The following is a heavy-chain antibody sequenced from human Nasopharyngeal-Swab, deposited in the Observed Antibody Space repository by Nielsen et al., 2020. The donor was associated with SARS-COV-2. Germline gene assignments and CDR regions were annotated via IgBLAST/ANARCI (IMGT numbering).Heavy chain of an antibody. CDR2: IHHSGKI. J-gene: IGHJ4*02. V-gene: IGHV4-4*02. CDR3: ARGGNWQFDY. D-gene: IGHD1-1*01. Sequence: VRQPPGRGLEWIGEIHHSGKINYNPSPKSRVTILVDKSKNQFSLNLSSVTAADMAVYYCARGGNWQFDYWGQGTLVTVSS.